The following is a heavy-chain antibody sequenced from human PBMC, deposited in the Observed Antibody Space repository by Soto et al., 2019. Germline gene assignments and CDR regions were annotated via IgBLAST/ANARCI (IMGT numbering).Heavy chain of an antibody. CDR1: GFPFGENA. J-gene: IGHJ4*02. D-gene: IGHD6-19*01. V-gene: IGHV3-23*01. CDR3: AKEDTSSGSLDY. CDR2: ISDSGATT. Sequence: GGSLRLSCAASGFPFGENAMSWVRQAPGKGLEWVPGISDSGATTYYADSVRGRFTISRDNSKNTLYLQMKSLRAEDSASYYCAKEDTSSGSLDYWAQAALVTVSS.